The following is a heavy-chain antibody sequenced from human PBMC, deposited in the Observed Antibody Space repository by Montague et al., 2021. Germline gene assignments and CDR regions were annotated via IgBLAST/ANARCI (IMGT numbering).Heavy chain of an antibody. Sequence: SETLSLTCAVSGDSINTPNWWTWVRQFPGKGLEWIREVYHTGSTNYKPSLKSRVTLSVAKSKNQFSLKMTSVTAVDTAIYYCARRGGYSARQYSGWDVWGQGSTVTVSS. CDR2: VYHTGST. V-gene: IGHV4-4*02. J-gene: IGHJ6*02. CDR3: ARRGGYSARQYSGWDV. D-gene: IGHD2-15*01. CDR1: GDSINTPNW.